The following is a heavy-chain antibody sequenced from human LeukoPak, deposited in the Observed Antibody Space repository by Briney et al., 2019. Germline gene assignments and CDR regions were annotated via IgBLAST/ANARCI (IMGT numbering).Heavy chain of an antibody. CDR3: AEGGYFDWLTFDY. CDR2: INHSGST. CDR1: GGSFSGYY. D-gene: IGHD3-9*01. J-gene: IGHJ4*02. V-gene: IGHV4-34*01. Sequence: SETLSLTCAVYGGSFSGYYWSWIRQPPGKGLEWMGEINHSGSTNYNPSLKSRVTISVDTSKNQFSLKLSSATAADTAVYYCAEGGYFDWLTFDYWGKGTLVTVSS.